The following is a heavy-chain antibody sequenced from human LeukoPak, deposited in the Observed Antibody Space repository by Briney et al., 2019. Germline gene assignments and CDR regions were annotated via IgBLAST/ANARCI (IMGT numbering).Heavy chain of an antibody. J-gene: IGHJ5*02. D-gene: IGHD1-26*01. CDR1: GFIFSNYE. CDR3: ARYSGSFPGWLDP. CDR2: ISSGGGRTI. Sequence: GGSLRLSCAASGFIFSNYEMIWVRQAPGEGPEWLSYISSGGGRTIYYADSVKGRFSISRDNAKNSVFLQMNSLRAEDTAVYYCARYSGSFPGWLDPWGQGTLVTVSS. V-gene: IGHV3-48*03.